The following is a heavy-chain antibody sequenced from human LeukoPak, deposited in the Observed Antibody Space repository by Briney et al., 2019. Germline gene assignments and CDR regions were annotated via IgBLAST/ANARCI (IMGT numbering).Heavy chain of an antibody. CDR3: ATETNGRHYDY. CDR2: IGPTGSDR. CDR1: GLTFSTSG. V-gene: IGHV3-21*06. J-gene: IGHJ4*02. Sequence: GGSLRLSCTASGLTFSTSGFNWVRQAPGKGLEWVASIGPTGSDRYHADSIKGRFTISRDNANNFLYLQMNSLRAEDTAVYYCATETNGRHYDYWGQXTLLTVSS. D-gene: IGHD1-14*01.